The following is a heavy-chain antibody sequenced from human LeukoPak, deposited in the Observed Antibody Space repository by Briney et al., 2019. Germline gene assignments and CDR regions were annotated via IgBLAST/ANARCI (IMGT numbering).Heavy chain of an antibody. CDR2: IYYSGST. CDR1: GGSISSYY. D-gene: IGHD5-24*01. V-gene: IGHV4-59*01. J-gene: IGHJ3*02. CDR3: AREGDGYNYNAFDI. Sequence: PSETLSLTCTVYGGSISSYYWSWIRQPPGKGLEWIGYIYYSGSTNYNPSLKSRVTISVDTSKNQFSLKLSSVTAADTAVYYCAREGDGYNYNAFDIWGQGTMVTVSS.